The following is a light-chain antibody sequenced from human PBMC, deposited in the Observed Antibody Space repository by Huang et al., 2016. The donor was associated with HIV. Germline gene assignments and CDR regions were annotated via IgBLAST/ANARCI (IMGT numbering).Light chain of an antibody. J-gene: IGKJ4*01. V-gene: IGKV1-9*01. CDR3: QQFSSYPLT. Sequence: IQLTQSPSSLSIYVRDKVTITCRASQGIPTYVAWYPQRPGKAPKLLIHAASTLQSGVPSRFSGSGSGADFTLSIANVQPEDSATYYCQQFSSYPLTFGGGTKVEIK. CDR1: QGIPTY. CDR2: AAS.